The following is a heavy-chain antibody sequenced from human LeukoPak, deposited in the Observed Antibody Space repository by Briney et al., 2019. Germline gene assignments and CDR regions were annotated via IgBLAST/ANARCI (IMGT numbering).Heavy chain of an antibody. CDR1: GYTFTDYY. D-gene: IGHD3-10*01. CDR2: INPNSGGT. J-gene: IGHJ4*02. V-gene: IGHV1-2*02. Sequence: ASVKVSCKASGYTFTDYYMHWVRQAPGQGLEWMGWINPNSGGTNYAQKFQGRVTMSRDTSINTVYLELSSLRSDDTAVFYCASQFYASETYYAYFDYWGQGTLVTVSS. CDR3: ASQFYASETYYAYFDY.